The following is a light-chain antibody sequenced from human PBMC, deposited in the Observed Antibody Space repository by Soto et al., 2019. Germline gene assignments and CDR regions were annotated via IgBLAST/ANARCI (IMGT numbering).Light chain of an antibody. J-gene: IGKJ2*01. CDR3: QQYGSSPPYT. Sequence: EIVLTQSPGTLSLSPGERATLSCRASQSISSSNLAWYQQKPGQAPRVLIYGASSMGTGIPDRFSGSGSGTDFTLTISRLEPEDFAVYYCQQYGSSPPYTFGQGTKLEIK. CDR1: QSISSSN. CDR2: GAS. V-gene: IGKV3-20*01.